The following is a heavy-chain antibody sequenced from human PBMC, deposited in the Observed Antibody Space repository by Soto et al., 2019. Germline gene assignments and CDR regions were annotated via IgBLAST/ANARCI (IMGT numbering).Heavy chain of an antibody. CDR3: ARLYSYWQPFDY. CDR2: INSDGSST. CDR1: GFSFSSYW. V-gene: IGHV3-74*01. D-gene: IGHD3-10*01. Sequence: EVQLVESGGGLVQPGGSLRLSCAASGFSFSSYWMHWVRQAPGKGLVWVSHINSDGSSTTYADSVKGRFTIYRDNAKNTMYMQMNSLRAEKTAVYYCARLYSYWQPFDYRGQGTLVTVSS. J-gene: IGHJ4*02.